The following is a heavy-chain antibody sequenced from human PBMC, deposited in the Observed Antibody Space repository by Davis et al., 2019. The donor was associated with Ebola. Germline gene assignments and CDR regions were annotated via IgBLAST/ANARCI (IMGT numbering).Heavy chain of an antibody. V-gene: IGHV3-21*01. CDR1: GFTFSSYS. Sequence: PGGSLRLSCAASGFTFSSYSMNWVRQAPGKGLEWVSSISSSSSYIYYADSVKGRFTISRDNAKNSLYLQMNSLRAEDTAVYYCARDRIAAAPFDYWGQGPLVTVSS. CDR2: ISSSSSYI. J-gene: IGHJ4*02. D-gene: IGHD6-13*01. CDR3: ARDRIAAAPFDY.